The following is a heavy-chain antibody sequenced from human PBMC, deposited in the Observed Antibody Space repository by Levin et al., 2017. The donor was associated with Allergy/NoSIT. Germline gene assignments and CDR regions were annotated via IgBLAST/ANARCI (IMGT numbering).Heavy chain of an antibody. V-gene: IGHV4-39*01. CDR2: VFNGGST. CDR1: GDSIIRSGHS. J-gene: IGHJ4*02. Sequence: SETLSLTCTVSGDSIIRSGHSWAWIRQPPGKGLEWIGNVFNGGSTYYNPPLKSRVTISVDTSKNQFSLKLTSVTAADTAVYFCATVLTYTSSFDRKQRSDLLDYFDYWGQGTLVTVSS. D-gene: IGHD6-13*01. CDR3: ATVLTYTSSFDRKQRSDLLDYFDY.